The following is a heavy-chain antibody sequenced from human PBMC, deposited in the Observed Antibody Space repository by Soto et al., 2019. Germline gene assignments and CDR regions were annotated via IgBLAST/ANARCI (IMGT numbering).Heavy chain of an antibody. Sequence: GGSLRLSCAASGFTFSSYDMHWVRQATGKGLEWVSAIGTAGDTYYPGSVKGRFTISRENAKNSLYLQMNSLRAEDTAVYYCARGVGEKSDYYYGMDVWGQGTTVTVSS. CDR1: GFTFSSYD. CDR2: IGTAGDT. CDR3: ARGVGEKSDYYYGMDV. D-gene: IGHD4-17*01. V-gene: IGHV3-13*01. J-gene: IGHJ6*02.